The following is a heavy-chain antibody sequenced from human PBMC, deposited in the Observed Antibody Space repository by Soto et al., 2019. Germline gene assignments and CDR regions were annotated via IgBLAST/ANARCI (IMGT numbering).Heavy chain of an antibody. J-gene: IGHJ5*02. CDR2: IYYSGST. D-gene: IGHD6-13*01. CDR3: ARLIAAAGTRWFDP. CDR1: GGSISSSSYY. Sequence: WETLSLTCTVSGGSISSSSYYWGWIRQPPGKGLEWIGSIYYSGSTYYNPSLKSRVTISVDTSKNQFSLKLSSVTAADTAVYYCARLIAAAGTRWFDPWGQGTLVTVSS. V-gene: IGHV4-39*01.